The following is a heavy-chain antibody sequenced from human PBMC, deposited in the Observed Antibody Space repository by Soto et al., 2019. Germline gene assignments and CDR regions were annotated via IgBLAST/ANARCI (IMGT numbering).Heavy chain of an antibody. CDR2: IDTSSTKI. CDR3: ASHYDMWSGYLSPVDY. V-gene: IGHV3-11*01. J-gene: IGHJ4*02. Sequence: QVQLVKSRGDLVKRGGSLRLSCAASGYTFSDYYMSWIRQAPGKGLEWISYIDTSSTKIYYADSVKGRFTISRDNAKNSLYLEMNSLRDEDTAVYYCASHYDMWSGYLSPVDYWGQGTPVTVSS. D-gene: IGHD3-3*01. CDR1: GYTFSDYY.